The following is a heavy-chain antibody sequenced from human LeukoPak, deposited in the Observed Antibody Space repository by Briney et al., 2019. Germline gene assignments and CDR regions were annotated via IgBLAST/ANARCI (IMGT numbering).Heavy chain of an antibody. J-gene: IGHJ4*02. CDR1: GGTFSSYA. CDR3: ARDLDYYDSSGYYWYY. D-gene: IGHD3-22*01. V-gene: IGHV1-69*13. CDR2: IIPIFGTA. Sequence: ASVKVSCKASGGTFSSYAISWVRQAPGQGLEWMGGIIPIFGTANYAQKFQGRVTITADESTSTAYMELSSLRSEDTAVYYCARDLDYYDSSGYYWYYWGQGTLVTVSS.